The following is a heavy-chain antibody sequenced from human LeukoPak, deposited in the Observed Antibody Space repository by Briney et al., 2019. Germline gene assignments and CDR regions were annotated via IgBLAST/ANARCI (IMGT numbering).Heavy chain of an antibody. CDR2: IIPIFGTA. Sequence: ASVKVSCRAAGGTFSSYAISWVRRAPGQGGEWMGGIIPIFGTANYSQKFQGRVTITADKSTSTAYMELSSLRSEGTAVYYCARDVLGYCSGGSCYSDYWGQGTLVTVSS. D-gene: IGHD2-15*01. V-gene: IGHV1-69*06. CDR3: ARDVLGYCSGGSCYSDY. CDR1: GGTFSSYA. J-gene: IGHJ4*02.